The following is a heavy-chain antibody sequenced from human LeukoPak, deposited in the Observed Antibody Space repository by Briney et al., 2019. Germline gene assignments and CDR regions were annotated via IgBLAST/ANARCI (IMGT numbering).Heavy chain of an antibody. CDR1: GFTFSSYW. CDR2: INHNGNVN. D-gene: IGHD3-16*01. CDR3: ARGGGLDV. J-gene: IGHJ6*02. Sequence: GGSLRLSCASSGFTFSSYWMNWARQAPGKGLEWVASINHNGNVNYYVDSVKGRFTISRDNAKNSLYLQMSNLRAEDTAVYFCARGGGLDVWGQGATVTVSS. V-gene: IGHV3-7*03.